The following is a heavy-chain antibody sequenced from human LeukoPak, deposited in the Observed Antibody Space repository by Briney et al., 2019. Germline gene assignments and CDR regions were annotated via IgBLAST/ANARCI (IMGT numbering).Heavy chain of an antibody. CDR2: VFYGGSDDNDI. D-gene: IGHD6-19*01. CDR1: GGSISSHY. V-gene: IGHV4-59*08. Sequence: PSETLSLTCSVSGGSISSHYWSWIRQPPGKGLEWIGYVFYGGSDDNDINYNPSLKTRVIISLDTSKNQFSLKLSSVTAADTAVYYCARHFGSGSFDPWGQGTLVTVSS. J-gene: IGHJ5*02. CDR3: ARHFGSGSFDP.